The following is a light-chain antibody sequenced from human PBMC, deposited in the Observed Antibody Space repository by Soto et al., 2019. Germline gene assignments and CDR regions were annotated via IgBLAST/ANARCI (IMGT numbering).Light chain of an antibody. Sequence: EIVVTQSPVTLSLSPGDRATLSCRASRSVSTYLAWYQQKPGQAPRLLIYDTSHRATGIPARFSVSGSGTGFILNIARVEPEDSAVYFCQQYHLSPLTFGGGTQV. CDR2: DTS. CDR3: QQYHLSPLT. J-gene: IGKJ4*01. CDR1: RSVSTY. V-gene: IGKV3-11*01.